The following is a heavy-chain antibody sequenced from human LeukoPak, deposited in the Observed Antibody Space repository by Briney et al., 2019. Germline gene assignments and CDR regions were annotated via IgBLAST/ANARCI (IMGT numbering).Heavy chain of an antibody. CDR1: GGTFSSYA. CDR3: ARSCSPYSAWYRWCYFDY. D-gene: IGHD6-19*01. V-gene: IGHV1-18*01. CDR2: ITAYNGNTNYGNT. J-gene: IGHJ4*02. Sequence: RASVKVSCKASGGTFSSYAISLVRQAPGQGLEWMGWITAYNGNTNYGNTRFAQKFQGRVTMTTDTSTSTAYMELRSLRSDDTAVYYCARSCSPYSAWYRWCYFDYWGQGTLVAVSS.